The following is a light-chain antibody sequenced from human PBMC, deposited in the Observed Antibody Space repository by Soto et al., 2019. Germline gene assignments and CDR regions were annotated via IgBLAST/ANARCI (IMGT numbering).Light chain of an antibody. CDR2: AAS. CDR3: QNYNGAPWT. J-gene: IGKJ1*01. V-gene: IGKV1-27*01. CDR1: QGISTY. Sequence: DIQMTQSPSSLSASVGDRVTITCRASQGISTYLVWYQQKPGTVPKLLIFAASTLQSGVPSRFSGSGSRTDFTITISSLQPEDVATYYCQNYNGAPWTFGQGTKVEIK.